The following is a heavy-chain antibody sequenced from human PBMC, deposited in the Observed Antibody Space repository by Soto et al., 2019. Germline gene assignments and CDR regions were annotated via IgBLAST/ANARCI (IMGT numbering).Heavy chain of an antibody. CDR2: FYHSGST. J-gene: IGHJ4*02. CDR3: ARFPEY. V-gene: IGHV4-38-2*02. Sequence: SETLSLTCTVSGYFIISDYYWGWIRQPPGNGLEWIGSFYHSGSTHYNPSLKSRVTISVDTSKNQFSLKLTSVTAADTAVYFCARFPEYWGQGILVTVSS. CDR1: GYFIISDYY.